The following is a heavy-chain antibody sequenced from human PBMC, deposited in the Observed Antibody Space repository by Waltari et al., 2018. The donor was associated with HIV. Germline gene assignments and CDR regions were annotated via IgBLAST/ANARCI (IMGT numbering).Heavy chain of an antibody. V-gene: IGHV3-9*01. Sequence: EVQLVESGGGLVQPGRSLRISCAASGLKFDDYAMHWVRQPPGKGLEWVSSISWHSIRITYADSVRCRFTISRDNAKKSLYLQMDSLRPEDTALYYCTRGPMYNWFDPWGQGTLVTVSS. CDR1: GLKFDDYA. J-gene: IGHJ5*02. CDR2: ISWHSIRI. CDR3: TRGPMYNWFDP. D-gene: IGHD3-10*01.